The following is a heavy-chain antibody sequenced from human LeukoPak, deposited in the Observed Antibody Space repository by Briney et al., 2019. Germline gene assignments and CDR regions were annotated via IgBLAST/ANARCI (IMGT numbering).Heavy chain of an antibody. D-gene: IGHD1-26*01. CDR2: FDPEDGET. CDR3: PTGEWSGSPLRLFDN. V-gene: IGHV1-24*01. Sequence: ASVKVSCKVSGYTLTELSMRWVRQAPGQGLEWMGGFDPEDGETNYARKFQGRVTMTEDTSTDTAYMELSSLRSEDTAVYYCPTGEWSGSPLRLFDNRGQGTLVTVSS. CDR1: GYTLTELS. J-gene: IGHJ4*02.